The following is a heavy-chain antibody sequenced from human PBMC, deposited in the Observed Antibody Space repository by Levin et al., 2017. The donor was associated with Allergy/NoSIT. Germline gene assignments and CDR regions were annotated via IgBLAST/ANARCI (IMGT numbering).Heavy chain of an antibody. J-gene: IGHJ3*02. Sequence: AASVKISCKASGYTFTGYYMHWVRQAPGQGLEWMGWINPNSGGTNYAQKFQGRVTMTRDTSISTAYMELSRLRSDDTAVYYCARTYCSGGSCYFVDAFDSWGQGTMVTVSS. V-gene: IGHV1-2*02. CDR3: ARTYCSGGSCYFVDAFDS. D-gene: IGHD2-15*01. CDR2: INPNSGGT. CDR1: GYTFTGYY.